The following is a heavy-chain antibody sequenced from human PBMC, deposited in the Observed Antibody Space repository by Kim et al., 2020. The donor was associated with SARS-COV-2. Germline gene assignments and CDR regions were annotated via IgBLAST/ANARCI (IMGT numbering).Heavy chain of an antibody. D-gene: IGHD3-22*01. V-gene: IGHV3-30*18. CDR3: AKDLGPLTEYDSSGYSYLSYCMDV. Sequence: GGSLRLSWAASGFTFSSYGMHWVRQAPGKGLEWVAVISYDGSNKYYADSVKGRFTISRDNSKNTLYLQMNSLRAEDTAVYYCAKDLGPLTEYDSSGYSYLSYCMDVCGQGTTVTVSS. CDR2: ISYDGSNK. CDR1: GFTFSSYG. J-gene: IGHJ6*02.